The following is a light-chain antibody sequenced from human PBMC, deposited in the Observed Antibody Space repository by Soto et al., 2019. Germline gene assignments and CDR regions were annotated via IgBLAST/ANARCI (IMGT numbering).Light chain of an antibody. Sequence: DIQMTQSPSTLSASVGDRVTITCRASQSISTSLAWYQQKPGKAPKFLIYDASSLESGVPSRFSGSGSGTEFTLTISSLQPDDFATYYCQQYNSYSGTFGQGTKVDIK. CDR1: QSISTS. J-gene: IGKJ1*01. CDR2: DAS. CDR3: QQYNSYSGT. V-gene: IGKV1-5*01.